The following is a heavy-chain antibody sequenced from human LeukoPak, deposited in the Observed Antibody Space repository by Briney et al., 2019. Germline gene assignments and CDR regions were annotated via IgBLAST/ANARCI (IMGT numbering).Heavy chain of an antibody. J-gene: IGHJ4*02. CDR3: AKGGEQKTLRWAMDS. CDR2: ISYDGGIK. Sequence: PGGSLRLSCSASGFTFSRYAMHWVRQTPGTGLEWVALISYDGGIKYYGDSVRGRFTPSRDNSQNTVFLEMNNLRPEDTAVYYCAKGGEQKTLRWAMDSWGQGTLVTVSS. D-gene: IGHD4-23*01. V-gene: IGHV3-30*04. CDR1: GFTFSRYA.